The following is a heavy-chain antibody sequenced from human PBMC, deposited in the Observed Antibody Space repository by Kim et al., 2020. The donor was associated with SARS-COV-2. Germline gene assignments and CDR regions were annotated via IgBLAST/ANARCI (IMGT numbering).Heavy chain of an antibody. Sequence: GGSLRLSCAASGFSFSAIAVSWVRQAPGKGLEWVSTINGGGVTTDYADSAKGRLTISRDNSKNMLFLQIHSLRAEDTALYYCARDRGSTSTYYFDSWGQG. CDR2: INGGGVTT. J-gene: IGHJ4*02. V-gene: IGHV3-23*01. D-gene: IGHD2-2*01. CDR1: GFSFSAIA. CDR3: ARDRGSTSTYYFDS.